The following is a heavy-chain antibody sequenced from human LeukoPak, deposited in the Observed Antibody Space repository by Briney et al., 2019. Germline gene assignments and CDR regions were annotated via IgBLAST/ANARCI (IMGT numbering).Heavy chain of an antibody. Sequence: GGSLRLSCAASGFTFSNYWMSWVRQTPGKGLEWVANIKQGGSAKYYLDSVKGRFTISRDNAKNSLYLQMNSLRAEDTAVYYCARDLSGYSSSWYFFDYWGQGTLVTVSS. V-gene: IGHV3-7*01. CDR3: ARDLSGYSSSWYFFDY. J-gene: IGHJ4*02. D-gene: IGHD6-13*01. CDR1: GFTFSNYW. CDR2: IKQGGSAK.